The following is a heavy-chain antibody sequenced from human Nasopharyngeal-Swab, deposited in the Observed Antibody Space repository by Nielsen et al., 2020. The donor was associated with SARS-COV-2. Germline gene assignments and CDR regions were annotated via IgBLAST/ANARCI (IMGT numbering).Heavy chain of an antibody. CDR1: GYTFTSYG. CDR3: ARDQVRDKTNDY. CDR2: ISAYNGNT. V-gene: IGHV1-18*01. J-gene: IGHJ4*02. Sequence: ASVKVSCKASGYTFTSYGISWVRQAPGQGLEWMGWISAYNGNTNYAQKPQGRVTMTTDTSTSTAYMELRSLRSNGTAVYYCARDQVRDKTNDYWGQGTLVTVSS. D-gene: IGHD3-10*01.